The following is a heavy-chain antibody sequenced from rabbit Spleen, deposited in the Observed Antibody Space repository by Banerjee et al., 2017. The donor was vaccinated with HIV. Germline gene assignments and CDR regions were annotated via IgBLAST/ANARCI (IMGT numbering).Heavy chain of an antibody. D-gene: IGHD8-1*01. Sequence: QSLEESGGGLVQPGGSLTLSCRASGFDFNNYYMTWVRQAPGKGLEWIGYIDPVFGITYYANWVNGRFSISRENAQNTVFLQMTSLTAADTATYFCARDGTGGSYFALWGPGTLVTVS. CDR1: GFDFNNYY. V-gene: IGHV1S7*01. CDR3: ARDGTGGSYFAL. J-gene: IGHJ6*01. CDR2: IDPVFGIT.